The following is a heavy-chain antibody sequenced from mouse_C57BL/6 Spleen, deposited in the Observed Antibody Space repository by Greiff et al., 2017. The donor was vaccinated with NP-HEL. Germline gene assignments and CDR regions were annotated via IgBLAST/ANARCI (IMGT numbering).Heavy chain of an antibody. J-gene: IGHJ4*01. CDR3: ARGYGSSWYAMDY. D-gene: IGHD1-1*01. CDR2: IDPANGNT. V-gene: IGHV14-3*01. Sequence: VHVKQSVAELVRPGASVKLSCTASGFNIKNTYMHWVKQRPEQGLEWIGRIDPANGNTKYAPKFQGKATITADTSSNTAYLQLSSLTSEDTAIYYCARGYGSSWYAMDYWGQGTSVTVSS. CDR1: GFNIKNTY.